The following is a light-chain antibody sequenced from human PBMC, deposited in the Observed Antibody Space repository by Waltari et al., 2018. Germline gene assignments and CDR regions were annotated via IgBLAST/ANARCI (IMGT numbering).Light chain of an antibody. Sequence: EVVLTQSPGTLSLSPGERATLSCRASQSVRNSFLAWYQQKPGQAPRLLIYDAATRATGIPDRFSGSGSGTDFTLTITRVEPEDVAVFYCQQYGSSPGTFGQGTKVEIK. V-gene: IGKV3-20*01. CDR2: DAA. CDR1: QSVRNSF. J-gene: IGKJ1*01. CDR3: QQYGSSPGT.